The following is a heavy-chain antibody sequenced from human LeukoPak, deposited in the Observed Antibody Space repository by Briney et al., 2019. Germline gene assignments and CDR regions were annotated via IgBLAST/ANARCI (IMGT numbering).Heavy chain of an antibody. CDR2: INTNTGNP. CDR3: ARTLRGYSYGLYYYYMDV. CDR1: GYTFTSYA. V-gene: IGHV7-4-1*02. J-gene: IGHJ6*03. D-gene: IGHD5-18*01. Sequence: ASVKVSCKASGYTFTSYAMNWVRQAPGQGLEWMGWINTNTGNPTYAQGFTGRIVFSLDTSDSTAYLQISSLKAEDTAVYYCARTLRGYSYGLYYYYMDVRGKGTTVTVSS.